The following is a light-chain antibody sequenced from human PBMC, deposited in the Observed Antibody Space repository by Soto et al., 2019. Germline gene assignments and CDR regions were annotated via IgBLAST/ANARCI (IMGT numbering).Light chain of an antibody. V-gene: IGLV2-11*01. CDR1: SSDVGGYSF. CDR3: CSYAGSDTDV. J-gene: IGLJ2*01. Sequence: QSALTQPRSVSGSPGQSVTISCTGTSSDVGGYSFVSWYQQHPGKAPKLMIYGVSKRPSGVTDRFSGSKSGNTASLTISGLQAEDEADYYCCSYAGSDTDVFGGGTKVTVL. CDR2: GVS.